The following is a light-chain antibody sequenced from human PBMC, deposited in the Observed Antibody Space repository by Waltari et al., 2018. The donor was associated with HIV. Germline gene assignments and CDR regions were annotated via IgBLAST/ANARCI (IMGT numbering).Light chain of an antibody. CDR3: AAWDDSLNGWV. CDR2: SNN. CDR1: SSTIGSNT. J-gene: IGLJ3*02. Sequence: QSVLTQPPSASGTPGQRVTISCSGSSSTIGSNTVNWYQQLPGTAPKLLIYSNNQRPSGVPDRFSGSKSGTSVSLAISGLQSEDDTDYYCAAWDDSLNGWVFGGGTKLTVL. V-gene: IGLV1-44*01.